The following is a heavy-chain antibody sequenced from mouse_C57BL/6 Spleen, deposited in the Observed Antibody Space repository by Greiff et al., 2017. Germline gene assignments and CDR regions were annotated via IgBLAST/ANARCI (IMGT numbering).Heavy chain of an antibody. Sequence: QVQLQQSGAELVKPGASVKISCKASGYAFSSYWMNWVKQRPGKGLEWIGQIYPGDGDTNYNGKFKGKATLTADKSSSTAYMQLSSLTSEDSAVYFCARSGEDGYYAWFAYWGQGTLVTVSA. CDR1: GYAFSSYW. CDR3: ARSGEDGYYAWFAY. J-gene: IGHJ3*01. V-gene: IGHV1-80*01. CDR2: IYPGDGDT. D-gene: IGHD2-3*01.